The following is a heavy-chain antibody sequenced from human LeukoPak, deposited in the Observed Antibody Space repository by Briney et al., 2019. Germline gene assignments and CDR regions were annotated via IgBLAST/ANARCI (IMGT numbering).Heavy chain of an antibody. V-gene: IGHV1-8*01. D-gene: IGHD5/OR15-5a*01. J-gene: IGHJ5*02. CDR3: ASTPSVSGNWFDP. CDR2: MNPNSGNT. CDR1: GYTFTSYD. Sequence: ASVKVSCKASGYTFTSYDINWVQQATGQGLEWMGWMNPNSGNTGYAQKFQGRVTMTRNTSISTAYMELSSLRSEDTAVYYCASTPSVSGNWFDPWGQGTLVTVSS.